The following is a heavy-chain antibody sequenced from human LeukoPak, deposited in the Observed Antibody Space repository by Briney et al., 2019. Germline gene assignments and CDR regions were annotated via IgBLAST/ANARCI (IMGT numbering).Heavy chain of an antibody. V-gene: IGHV1-69*01. D-gene: IGHD3-22*01. CDR1: GGTFSSYA. Sequence: SVKVSCKASGGTFSSYAISWVRQAPGQGLEWMGGIIPIFGTANYAQKFQGRVTITADESTSTAYMELSSLRSEDTAVYYCARVSQAIVTYDSSGYMGFDYWGQGTLVTVSS. J-gene: IGHJ4*02. CDR2: IIPIFGTA. CDR3: ARVSQAIVTYDSSGYMGFDY.